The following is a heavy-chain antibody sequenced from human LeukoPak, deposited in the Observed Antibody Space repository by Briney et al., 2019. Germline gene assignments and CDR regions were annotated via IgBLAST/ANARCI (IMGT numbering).Heavy chain of an antibody. CDR3: ARVPDFIAGPCDS. CDR2: SSPTGDIT. Sequence: SETLSLTCAVYGGSFSGNYWTLIRQTPGRGLEWIGESSPTGDITGYNPSLKGRATISVDSSKKQFSLKLTAVTAADTGVYYCARVPDFIAGPCDSWGPGTLVTVSS. D-gene: IGHD2-21*01. CDR1: GGSFSGNY. V-gene: IGHV4-34*01. J-gene: IGHJ4*02.